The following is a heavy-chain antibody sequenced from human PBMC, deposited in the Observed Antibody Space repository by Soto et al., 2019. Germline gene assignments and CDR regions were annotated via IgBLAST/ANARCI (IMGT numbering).Heavy chain of an antibody. CDR2: IKSDGTTA. D-gene: IGHD3-3*01. V-gene: IGHV3-30-3*02. Sequence: QVKLVESGGGVVQPGRSRRLSCVTSGFTFRSYGMHWVRQSPDKGLEWVAVIKSDGTTADYIESVKGRFFISRDNSKKTVYLQMINLRPEDTGIYYCAKPRSSLEWPPFDPWGQGTLGTVSS. J-gene: IGHJ5*02. CDR1: GFTFRSYG. CDR3: AKPRSSLEWPPFDP.